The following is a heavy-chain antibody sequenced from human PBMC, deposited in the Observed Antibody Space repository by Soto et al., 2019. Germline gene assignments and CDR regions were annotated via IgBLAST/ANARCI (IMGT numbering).Heavy chain of an antibody. CDR2: IWYDGSNK. CDR1: GFTFSSYG. J-gene: IGHJ4*02. Sequence: ESGGGVVQPGRSLRLSCAASGFTFSSYGMHWVRQAPGKGLEWVAVIWYDGSNKYYADSVKGRFTISRDNSKNTLYLQMNSLRAEDTAVYYCARNVAVAGYYFDYWGQGTLVTVSS. D-gene: IGHD6-19*01. V-gene: IGHV3-33*01. CDR3: ARNVAVAGYYFDY.